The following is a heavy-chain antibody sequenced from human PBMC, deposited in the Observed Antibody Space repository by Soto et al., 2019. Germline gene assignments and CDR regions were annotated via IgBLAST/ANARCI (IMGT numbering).Heavy chain of an antibody. CDR2: ISGSGGST. J-gene: IGHJ4*02. CDR1: GFTFSSYA. Sequence: EVQLLESGGGLVQPGGSLRLSCAASGFTFSSYAMRWVRQAPGKGLEWVSAISGSGGSTYYADSVKGRFTISRDNSKNTMYLQMNSLRAEDTAVYYCAIEGIVVVGEGCLYWGQGTLVTVSS. D-gene: IGHD2-15*01. V-gene: IGHV3-23*01. CDR3: AIEGIVVVGEGCLY.